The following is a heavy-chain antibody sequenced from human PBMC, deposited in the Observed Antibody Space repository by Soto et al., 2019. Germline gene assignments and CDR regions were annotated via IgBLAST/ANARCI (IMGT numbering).Heavy chain of an antibody. Sequence: QVQLQESGPGVVKPSETLSLSCSVSGGSISKFYWSWIRKTAGKGLEGLGRVYATGTTDYNPSLRSRVTMSVDISKKTFYLRLTSVTAADTGVYYCVRDGSKTLRDWFDPWGQGKLVTVSS. CDR2: VYATGTT. J-gene: IGHJ5*02. V-gene: IGHV4-4*07. CDR1: GGSISKFY. CDR3: VRDGSKTLRDWFDP.